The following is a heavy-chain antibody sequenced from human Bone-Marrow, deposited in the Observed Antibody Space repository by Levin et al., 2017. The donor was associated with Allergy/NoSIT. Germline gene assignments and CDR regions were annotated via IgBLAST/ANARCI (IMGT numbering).Heavy chain of an antibody. J-gene: IGHJ4*02. D-gene: IGHD6-6*01. CDR1: GFTFDDYA. Sequence: PGGSLRLSCAASGFTFDDYAMHWVRQAPGKGLEWVSLISWDGGSAYYADSVKGRFTISRDNSKNSLYLHMNSLRPEDSALYYCTKAMEASSLFDYWGQGTLVTVSS. CDR3: TKAMEASSLFDY. V-gene: IGHV3-43D*03. CDR2: ISWDGGSA.